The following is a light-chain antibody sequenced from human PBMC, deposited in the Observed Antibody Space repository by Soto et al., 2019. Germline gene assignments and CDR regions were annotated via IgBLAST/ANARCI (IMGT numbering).Light chain of an antibody. J-gene: IGLJ2*01. CDR2: DAS. CDR1: SSDLGLYNY. V-gene: IGLV2-14*01. CDR3: SSSTSTSTVK. Sequence: QSVLTQPASVSGSPGQSITISCTGTSSDLGLYNYVSWYQHHPGKAPKLMIYDASDRPSGVSNRFTGSKSGNTASLTISGLQAEDEGDYYCSSSTSTSTVKFGGGTKLTVL.